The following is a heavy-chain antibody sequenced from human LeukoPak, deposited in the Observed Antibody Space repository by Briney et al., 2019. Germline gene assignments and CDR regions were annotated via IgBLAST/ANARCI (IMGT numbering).Heavy chain of an antibody. CDR1: GFTFSTSG. Sequence: PGGSLRLSCAASGFTFSTSGMHWVRQAPGKGPEWVAIISSDGSVTSYADSVKGRFTIYRDNSEHTLYLQMNSLRADDTAVYFCAKAYDTSGWYPDYWGQGTLVTVSS. CDR2: ISSDGSVT. J-gene: IGHJ4*02. CDR3: AKAYDTSGWYPDY. V-gene: IGHV3-30*18. D-gene: IGHD6-19*01.